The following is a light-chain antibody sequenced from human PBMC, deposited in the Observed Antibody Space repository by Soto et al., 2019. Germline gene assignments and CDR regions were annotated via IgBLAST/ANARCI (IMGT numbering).Light chain of an antibody. CDR2: DAS. J-gene: IGKJ1*01. CDR1: QSISRW. CDR3: QQYYSYPSWT. Sequence: DIQMTQSPSTLSASVGDIVTITCRASQSISRWLAWYQQKPGRAPNLLIYDASSLESGVPSRFSGSGSGADFTLTISCLQSEDFATYYCQQYYSYPSWTFGQGTKVDIK. V-gene: IGKV1-5*01.